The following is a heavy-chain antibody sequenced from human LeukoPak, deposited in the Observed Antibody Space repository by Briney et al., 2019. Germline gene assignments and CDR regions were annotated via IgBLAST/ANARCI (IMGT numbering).Heavy chain of an antibody. CDR1: GLTFSNFW. D-gene: IGHD1-1*01. CDR2: IDSDGITT. CDR3: ATLVNYWSFDY. Sequence: GGSLRLSCAVSGLTFSNFWMHWVRHAPGKGLVWVSGIDSDGITTRYADSVKGRFTISRDNAKNTLYLQMNSLRDEDTAVYYCATLVNYWSFDYWGQGTLVTVSS. J-gene: IGHJ4*02. V-gene: IGHV3-74*01.